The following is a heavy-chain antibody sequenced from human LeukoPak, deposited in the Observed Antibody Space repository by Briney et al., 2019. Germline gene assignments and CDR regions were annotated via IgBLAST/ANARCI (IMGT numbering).Heavy chain of an antibody. D-gene: IGHD3-9*01. Sequence: ASVKVSSKASGYTFTGYYMHWVRQAPGQGLEWMGRISAYNGNTNYAEKLQGRVTMTTDTSTSIAYMELRSLRSDDTAVYYCARGALELRYFDWPRPLGTFDIWGQGTMVTVSS. CDR1: GYTFTGYY. V-gene: IGHV1-18*04. CDR2: ISAYNGNT. J-gene: IGHJ3*02. CDR3: ARGALELRYFDWPRPLGTFDI.